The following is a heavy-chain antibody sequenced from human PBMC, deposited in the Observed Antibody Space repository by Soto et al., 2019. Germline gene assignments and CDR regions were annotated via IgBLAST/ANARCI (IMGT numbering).Heavy chain of an antibody. CDR1: GFTFSSYG. V-gene: IGHV3-30*18. Sequence: VGSLRLSCAASGFTFSSYGMHWVRQAPGKGLEWVAVISYDGSNKYYADSVKGRFTISRDNSKNTLYLQMNSLRAEDTAVYYCAKALGSLYSSSDYWGQGTLVTVSS. CDR3: AKALGSLYSSSDY. J-gene: IGHJ4*02. CDR2: ISYDGSNK. D-gene: IGHD6-13*01.